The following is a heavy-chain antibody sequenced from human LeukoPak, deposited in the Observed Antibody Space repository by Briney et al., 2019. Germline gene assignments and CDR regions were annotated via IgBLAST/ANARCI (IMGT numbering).Heavy chain of an antibody. D-gene: IGHD3-10*01. Sequence: GASVKVSCKASGYTFSGYYMHWVRQAPGQGLEWMGWINPNSGGTKYAQKFQGRVTMTRDTSISTAYMELSRLRSDDTAVYYCARAVWFGELPSDYWGQGTLVTVSS. CDR1: GYTFSGYY. V-gene: IGHV1-2*02. CDR2: INPNSGGT. CDR3: ARAVWFGELPSDY. J-gene: IGHJ4*02.